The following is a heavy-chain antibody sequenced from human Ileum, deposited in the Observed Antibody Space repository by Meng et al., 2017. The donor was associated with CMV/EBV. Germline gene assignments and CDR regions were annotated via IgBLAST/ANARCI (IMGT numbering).Heavy chain of an antibody. CDR1: GFTVSSNY. J-gene: IGHJ6*02. CDR2: ISYDGSNK. V-gene: IGHV3-30-3*01. Sequence: GGSLRLSCAASGFTVSSNYMSWVRQAPGKGLEWVAVISYDGSNKYYADSVKGRFTISRDNSKNTLYLQMNSLRAEDTAVYYCARGLQPRYSYYGMDVWGQGTTVTVSS. D-gene: IGHD4-11*01. CDR3: ARGLQPRYSYYGMDV.